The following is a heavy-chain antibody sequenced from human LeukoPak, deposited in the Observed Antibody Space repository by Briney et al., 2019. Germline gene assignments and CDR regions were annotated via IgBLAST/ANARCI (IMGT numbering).Heavy chain of an antibody. CDR2: IIPILGTP. V-gene: IGHV1-69*05. CDR3: ARAKYSDSRYWYFDL. D-gene: IGHD4-11*01. J-gene: IGHJ2*01. CDR1: GGTFSSYA. Sequence: ASVKVSCKASGGTFSSYAISWVRQAPGQGLEWMGGIIPILGTPYYAQKFQGRVTITTDESTGTAHVDLSSLTSEDTAVYFCARAKYSDSRYWYFDLWGRGTLVTVSS.